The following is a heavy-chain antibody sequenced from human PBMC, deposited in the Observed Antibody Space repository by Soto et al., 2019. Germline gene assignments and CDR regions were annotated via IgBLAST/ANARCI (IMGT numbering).Heavy chain of an antibody. J-gene: IGHJ6*02. D-gene: IGHD3-10*01. CDR2: TYYRSKWYN. CDR1: GDRVSSNSAA. V-gene: IGHV6-1*01. CDR3: ARDLRSLWFGSLDGMDV. Sequence: KQSQTLSLPCAISGDRVSSNSAAWTWIRQSPSRGLEWLGRTYYRSKWYNDYAVYVKSRITINPDTSKNQFSLQLNSVTPEDTAVYYCARDLRSLWFGSLDGMDVWGQGTTVTVSS.